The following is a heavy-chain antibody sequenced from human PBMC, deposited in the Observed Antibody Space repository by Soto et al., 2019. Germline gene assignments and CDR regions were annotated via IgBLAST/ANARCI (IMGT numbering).Heavy chain of an antibody. Sequence: ASVKGSWKASGYTFTSYGISWVRQAPGQGLEWMGWISAYNGNTNYAQKLQGRVTMTTDTSTSTAYMELSSLRSDDTAVYYCARDLRYFDWFHGWFDPWGQGTLVPVYS. CDR1: GYTFTSYG. CDR3: ARDLRYFDWFHGWFDP. CDR2: ISAYNGNT. D-gene: IGHD3-9*01. V-gene: IGHV1-18*01. J-gene: IGHJ5*02.